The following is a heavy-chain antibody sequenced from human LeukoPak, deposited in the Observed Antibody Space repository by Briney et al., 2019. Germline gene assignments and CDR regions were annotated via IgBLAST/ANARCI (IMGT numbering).Heavy chain of an antibody. CDR2: ISSSGSTI. V-gene: IGHV3-48*04. CDR3: ARDYVWGSYRLVHAFDI. Sequence: SGGSLRLSCAASGFTFSSYSTNWVRQAPGKGLEWVSYISSSGSTIYYADSVKGRFTISRDNAKNSLYLQMNSLRAEDTAVYYCARDYVWGSYRLVHAFDIWGQGTMVTVSS. CDR1: GFTFSSYS. D-gene: IGHD3-16*02. J-gene: IGHJ3*02.